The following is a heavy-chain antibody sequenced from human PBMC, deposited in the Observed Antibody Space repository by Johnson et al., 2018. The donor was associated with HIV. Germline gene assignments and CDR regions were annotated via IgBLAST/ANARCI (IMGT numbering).Heavy chain of an antibody. V-gene: IGHV3-49*04. CDR3: ARFRSSNWFDAFDI. CDR2: IRSKAYGGTT. D-gene: IGHD6-13*01. CDR1: GFTFGDYA. Sequence: VQLVESGGGLVQPGRSLRLSCTASGFTFGDYAMSWVRQAPGKGLEWVGFIRSKAYGGTTEYAASVKGRFIISRDDSKSIAYLQMNILRAEDTAVYYCARFRSSNWFDAFDIWGQGTMVTVSA. J-gene: IGHJ3*02.